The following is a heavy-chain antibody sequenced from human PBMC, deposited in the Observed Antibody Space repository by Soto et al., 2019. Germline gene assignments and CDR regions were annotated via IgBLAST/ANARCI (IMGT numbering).Heavy chain of an antibody. CDR2: IWYDGSNK. CDR3: AREWFLEWLSRVRASNNPEVVSSHGMDV. Sequence: QPGGSLRLSCAASGFTFSSYGMHWVRQAPGKGLEWVAVIWYDGSNKYYADSVKGRFTISRDNSKNTLYLQMNSLRAEDTAVYYCAREWFLEWLSRVRASNNPEVVSSHGMDVWGQGTTVTVSS. D-gene: IGHD3-3*01. V-gene: IGHV3-33*01. J-gene: IGHJ6*02. CDR1: GFTFSSYG.